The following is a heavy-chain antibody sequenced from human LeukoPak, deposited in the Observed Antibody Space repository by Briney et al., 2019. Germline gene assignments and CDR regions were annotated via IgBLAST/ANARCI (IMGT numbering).Heavy chain of an antibody. CDR2: IWSDGSNK. CDR1: GFTFSHYG. D-gene: IGHD4-11*01. Sequence: GGSLRLSCAASGFTFSHYGFHWVRQAPGKGLEWVAVIWSDGSNKYYGDSVKGRFIIYRDDSQNTVYLQMNSPRAEDTGVYYCAKDAQRGFDYSNSLEYWGQGSLVTVSS. V-gene: IGHV3-33*06. CDR3: AKDAQRGFDYSNSLEY. J-gene: IGHJ4*02.